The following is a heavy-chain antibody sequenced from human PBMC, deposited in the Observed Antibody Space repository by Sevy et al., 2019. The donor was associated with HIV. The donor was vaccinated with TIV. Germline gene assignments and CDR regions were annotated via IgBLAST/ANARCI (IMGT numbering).Heavy chain of an antibody. V-gene: IGHV3-23*01. J-gene: IGHJ3*02. CDR1: GFTFSSYA. D-gene: IGHD3-3*01. CDR2: ISGSGGST. CDR3: ANFIIFGVAPDAFDI. Sequence: GGSLRLSCAASGFTFSSYAMSWVRQAPGKGLEWVSAISGSGGSTYYADSVKGRFTISRDNSKNTLYLQMNSLRAEDTAVYYWANFIIFGVAPDAFDIWGQGTMVTVSS.